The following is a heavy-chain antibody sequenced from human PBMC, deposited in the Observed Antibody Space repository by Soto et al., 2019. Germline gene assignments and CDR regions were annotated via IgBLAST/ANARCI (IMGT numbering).Heavy chain of an antibody. V-gene: IGHV4-34*01. CDR3: ARPMNTATMSLAY. J-gene: IGHJ4*02. Sequence: QVQLQQWGAGLLKPSETLSLTCAVYGESFSGYRWTWIRQPPGKGLEWIGEINHSGSTNCNPSLKSRVTISVDTSKNQFSLKVNSVTAADTALYYCARPMNTATMSLAYWGQGTQVTVSS. CDR2: INHSGST. CDR1: GESFSGYR. D-gene: IGHD4-17*01.